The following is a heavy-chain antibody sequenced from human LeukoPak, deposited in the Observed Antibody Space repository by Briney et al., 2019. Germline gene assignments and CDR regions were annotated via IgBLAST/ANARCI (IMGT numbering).Heavy chain of an antibody. CDR2: IYYSGST. CDR1: GGSLSSYY. V-gene: IGHV4-59*01. CDR3: ARDLLGGDDAFDI. Sequence: SETLSLTCTVSGGSLSSYYWSWLRQPPGKGLEWIGYIYYSGSTNYNPSLKSRVTISVDTSKNQFSLKLSSVTAADTAVYYCARDLLGGDDAFDIWGQGTMVIVSS. J-gene: IGHJ3*02.